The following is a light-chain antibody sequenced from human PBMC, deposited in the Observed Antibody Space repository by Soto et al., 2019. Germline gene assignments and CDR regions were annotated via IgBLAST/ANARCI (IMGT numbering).Light chain of an antibody. J-gene: IGKJ1*01. V-gene: IGKV2-28*01. Sequence: DIVMTQSPLSLPVTPGEPASISCRSSQSLLHSNGYNYLDWYLQKPGQSPQLLIYLGSNRASGVPDRFSGSGSGTDFTLKISRVEAEDVGIYYCIQTIQLPWTFGQGTKVDIK. CDR3: IQTIQLPWT. CDR1: QSLLHSNGYNY. CDR2: LGS.